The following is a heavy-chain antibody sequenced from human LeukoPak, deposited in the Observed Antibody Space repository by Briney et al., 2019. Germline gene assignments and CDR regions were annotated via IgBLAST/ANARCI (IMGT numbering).Heavy chain of an antibody. Sequence: PGRSLRLSCAASGFTFSSHALNWVRQAPGKGLEWVAVITYDGTNEFYADSVQGRFTISRDNSKNTLNLQMNSLRPEDTAIYYCARSRIAAVVPFYFDSWGQGALVTVSS. CDR1: GFTFSSHA. D-gene: IGHD6-13*01. CDR3: ARSRIAAVVPFYFDS. J-gene: IGHJ4*02. V-gene: IGHV3-30*01. CDR2: ITYDGTNE.